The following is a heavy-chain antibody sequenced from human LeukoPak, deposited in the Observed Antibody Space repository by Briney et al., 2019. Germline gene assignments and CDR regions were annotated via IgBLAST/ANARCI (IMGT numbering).Heavy chain of an antibody. Sequence: SVKVSCKASGGTFSSYAISWVRQAPGQGLEWMGGIIPIFGTANHAQKFQGRVTVTTDESTSTAYMELSSLRSEDTAVYYCAVSWELRSFDYWGQGTLVTVSS. CDR2: IIPIFGTA. D-gene: IGHD1-26*01. CDR1: GGTFSSYA. V-gene: IGHV1-69*05. CDR3: AVSWELRSFDY. J-gene: IGHJ4*02.